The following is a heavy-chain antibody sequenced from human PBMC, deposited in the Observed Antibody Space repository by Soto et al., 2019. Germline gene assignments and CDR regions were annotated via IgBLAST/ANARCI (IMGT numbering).Heavy chain of an antibody. CDR1: GYTFTSYS. Sequence: QVQLVQSGAEVQKPGASVKVSCKAXGYTFTSYSMHWVRQAPGQGLEWMGIIDPSCGSTSYAQKFQGRVTMTRDTSTSTVYMELSSLRSEDTAVYYCARDRENYYDSSFDYWGQGTLVTVSS. V-gene: IGHV1-46*01. D-gene: IGHD3-22*01. CDR3: ARDRENYYDSSFDY. CDR2: IDPSCGST. J-gene: IGHJ4*02.